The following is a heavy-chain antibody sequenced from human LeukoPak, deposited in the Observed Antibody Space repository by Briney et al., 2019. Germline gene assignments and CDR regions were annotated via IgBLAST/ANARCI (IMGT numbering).Heavy chain of an antibody. CDR3: ARLRGGIYSSRDAFDI. D-gene: IGHD6-19*01. V-gene: IGHV1-18*01. J-gene: IGHJ3*02. CDR1: GYTFTSNG. Sequence: SVKVSCKASGYTFTSNGISWVRQAPGQGLEXXXXXXPYNGDTTYAQELQGRVTVTTDASTSTAYMELRSLRSDDTAMYFCARLRGGIYSSRDAFDIWGQGTMVTVSS. CDR2: XXPYNGDT.